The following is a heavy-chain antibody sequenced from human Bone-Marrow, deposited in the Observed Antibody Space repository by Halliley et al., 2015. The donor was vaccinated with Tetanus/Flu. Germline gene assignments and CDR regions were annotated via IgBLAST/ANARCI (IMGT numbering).Heavy chain of an antibody. D-gene: IGHD7-27*01. CDR1: GGSISRDY. CDR3: ARQVSTLGNNWFGP. V-gene: IGHV4-59*08. Sequence: TLSLTCTVSGGSISRDYWSWIRQPPGKGLEWIGYIYYSGNTYYNPSLKSRVTISVDRSKNQFSLKLSSVTAADTAVYYCARQVSTLGNNWFGPWGQGTLVTVSS. J-gene: IGHJ5*02. CDR2: IYYSGNT.